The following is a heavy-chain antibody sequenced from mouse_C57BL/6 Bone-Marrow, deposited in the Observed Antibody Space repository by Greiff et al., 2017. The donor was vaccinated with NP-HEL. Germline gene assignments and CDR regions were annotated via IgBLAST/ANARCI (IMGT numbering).Heavy chain of an antibody. CDR2: ISYDGSN. V-gene: IGHV3-6*01. J-gene: IGHJ4*01. CDR1: GYSITSGYY. Sequence: EVHLVESGPGLVKPSQSLSLTCSVTGYSITSGYYWNWIRQFPGNKLEWMGYISYDGSNNYNPSLKNRISITRDTSKNQFFLKLKSVTTEDTATYYCEGVPCLDYWGQGTSVTVSS. CDR3: EGVPCLDY.